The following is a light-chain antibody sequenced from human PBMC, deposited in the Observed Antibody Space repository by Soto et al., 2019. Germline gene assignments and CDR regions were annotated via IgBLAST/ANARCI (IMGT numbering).Light chain of an antibody. Sequence: QSALTQPPSASGSPGQSVTISCTGTSSDVGNYNYVSWYQQHPGKVPKLMIYEVNKRPSGVPDRFSGSKSGNTASLTVSGPQAEDEADYYCSSYAGSNKVFGGRTKPTVL. CDR2: EVN. CDR3: SSYAGSNKV. CDR1: SSDVGNYNY. J-gene: IGLJ3*02. V-gene: IGLV2-8*01.